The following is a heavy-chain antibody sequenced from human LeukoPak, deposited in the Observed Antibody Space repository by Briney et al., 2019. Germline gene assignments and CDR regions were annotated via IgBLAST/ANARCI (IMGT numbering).Heavy chain of an antibody. J-gene: IGHJ3*01. V-gene: IGHV1-2*06. Sequence: GASVTVSCKASVYTFTVNYIHWVRQAPRQGLEWMGRVNPDSCGINYAQKFQGRVTMTRDKSINTASVELRRLRSDDTATYYCARAQNYHDRSGYSDDTFDVWGHGTMITVSS. D-gene: IGHD3-22*01. CDR1: VYTFTVNY. CDR3: ARAQNYHDRSGYSDDTFDV. CDR2: VNPDSCGI.